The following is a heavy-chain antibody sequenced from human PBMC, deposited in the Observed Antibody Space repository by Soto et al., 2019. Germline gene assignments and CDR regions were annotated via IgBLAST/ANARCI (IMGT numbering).Heavy chain of an antibody. Sequence: QVQLVESGGGVVQPGRSLRLSCTASGFTFNNFGIRWVRQAPGKGLEWVAVISDDGSSKYYADSVKGRFTISRDNSKNTLYLQMNSRRSEDTDVYYCAKGCGRGCELWGSWGQGTLVTVSS. J-gene: IGHJ5*02. CDR1: GFTFNNFG. CDR3: AKGCGRGCELWGS. CDR2: ISDDGSSK. V-gene: IGHV3-30*18. D-gene: IGHD5-12*01.